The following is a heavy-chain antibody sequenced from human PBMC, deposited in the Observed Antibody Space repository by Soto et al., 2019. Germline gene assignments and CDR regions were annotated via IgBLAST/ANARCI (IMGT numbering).Heavy chain of an antibody. D-gene: IGHD3-3*01. Sequence: LSLTCTVSGGSISSGGYYWSWIHQHPGKGLEWIGYIYYSGSTYYNPSLKSRVTISVDTSKNQFSLKLSSVAAADTAVYYCARGEKGITIFGVVSPYGMDVWGQGTTVTVSS. CDR2: IYYSGST. V-gene: IGHV4-31*03. J-gene: IGHJ6*02. CDR1: GGSISSGGYY. CDR3: ARGEKGITIFGVVSPYGMDV.